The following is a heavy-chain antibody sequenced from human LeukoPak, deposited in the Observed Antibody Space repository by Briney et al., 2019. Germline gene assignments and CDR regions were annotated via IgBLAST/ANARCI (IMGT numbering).Heavy chain of an antibody. CDR3: ARDGRGVTNAFDI. Sequence: PGGSLRLSRAASGFTFSSYSMNWVRQAPGKGLEWVSSISSSSSYIYYADSVKGRFTISRDNAKNSLYLQMNSLRAEDTAVYYCARDGRGVTNAFDIWGQGTMVTVSS. J-gene: IGHJ3*02. D-gene: IGHD3-10*01. V-gene: IGHV3-21*01. CDR1: GFTFSSYS. CDR2: ISSSSSYI.